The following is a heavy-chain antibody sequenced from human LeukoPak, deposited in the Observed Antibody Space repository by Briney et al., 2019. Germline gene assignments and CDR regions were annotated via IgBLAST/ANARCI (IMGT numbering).Heavy chain of an antibody. CDR3: ASSAVTYYYGMDV. D-gene: IGHD4-17*01. V-gene: IGHV3-66*01. CDR2: IYSGGST. CDR1: GFTFSSYS. J-gene: IGHJ6*02. Sequence: GGSLRLSCAASGFTFSSYSMNWVRQAPGKGLEWVSVIYSGGSTYYADSVKGRFTISRDNSKNTLYLQMNSLRAEDTAVYYCASSAVTYYYGMDVWGQGTTVTVSS.